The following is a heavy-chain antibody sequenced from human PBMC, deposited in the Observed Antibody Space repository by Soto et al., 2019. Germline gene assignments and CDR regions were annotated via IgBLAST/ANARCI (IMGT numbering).Heavy chain of an antibody. D-gene: IGHD3-16*01. J-gene: IGHJ6*02. Sequence: GGSLRLSCTASGFNVSSIYMSWVRQAPGKGLEWVSVIYSGGTTYYADSVKGRFTISRDNSKNTLYLQMNSLRAEDTAVYYCARGGSASGGYYYYVMDVWGQGTTVTVSS. CDR1: GFNVSSIY. CDR3: ARGGSASGGYYYYVMDV. CDR2: IYSGGTT. V-gene: IGHV3-66*01.